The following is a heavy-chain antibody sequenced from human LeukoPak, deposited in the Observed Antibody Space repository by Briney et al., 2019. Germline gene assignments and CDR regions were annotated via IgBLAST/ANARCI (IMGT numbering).Heavy chain of an antibody. Sequence: PSETLSLXCAVYGGSFSGYYWSWIRQPPGKGLEWIGEINHSGSTNYNPSLKSRVTISVDTSKNQFSLKLSSVTAADTAVYYCARAGTTDLTSFDYWGQGTLVTVSS. CDR3: ARAGTTDLTSFDY. CDR2: INHSGST. V-gene: IGHV4-34*01. D-gene: IGHD1-1*01. CDR1: GGSFSGYY. J-gene: IGHJ4*02.